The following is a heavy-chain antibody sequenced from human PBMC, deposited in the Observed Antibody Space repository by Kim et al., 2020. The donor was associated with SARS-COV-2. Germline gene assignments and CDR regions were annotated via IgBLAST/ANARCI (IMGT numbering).Heavy chain of an antibody. Sequence: ADSRKGRFTNSRDKSKTTLFLQMNSLRAEDTAVYYCAKGAAYYYLYGMDVWGQGTTVTVSS. D-gene: IGHD6-13*01. J-gene: IGHJ6*02. CDR3: AKGAAYYYLYGMDV. V-gene: IGHV3-23*01.